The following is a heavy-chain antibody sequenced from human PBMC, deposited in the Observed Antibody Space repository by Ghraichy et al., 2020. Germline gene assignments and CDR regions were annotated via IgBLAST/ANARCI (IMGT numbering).Heavy chain of an antibody. D-gene: IGHD3-9*01. CDR1: VGSISSSSYY. CDR3: ARLEYYDILAGYYIPSYFEH. V-gene: IGHV4-39*01. CDR2: MYYSWST. Sequence: SETLSLTCTVSVGSISSSSYYWGWIRQPPGKGLEWIGNMYYSWSTYHNPSLKSRVTISVDTPKNQFSMKLTSVTAADTAVYYCARLEYYDILAGYYIPSYFEHWGQGTLVTGSS. J-gene: IGHJ4*02.